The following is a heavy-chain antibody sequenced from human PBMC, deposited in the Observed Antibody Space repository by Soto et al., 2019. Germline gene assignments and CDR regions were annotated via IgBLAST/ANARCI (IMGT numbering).Heavy chain of an antibody. Sequence: QVHLVQSGAEVKKPGASVKVSCKVSGHTLTEFSMHWVRQAPGKGLEWMGGFDPEDGEIMYAQKFQARVTMPEDTSTDSAYMELRRLRSEGTAVYYCAAGGTRWLRSPFDYWGQGTLVTVSS. D-gene: IGHD5-12*01. CDR3: AAGGTRWLRSPFDY. J-gene: IGHJ4*02. CDR2: FDPEDGEI. V-gene: IGHV1-24*01. CDR1: GHTLTEFS.